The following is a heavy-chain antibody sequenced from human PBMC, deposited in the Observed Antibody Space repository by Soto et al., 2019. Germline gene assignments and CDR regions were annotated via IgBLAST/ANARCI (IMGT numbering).Heavy chain of an antibody. D-gene: IGHD5-12*01. CDR3: VRVVAIPGYPDN. J-gene: IGHJ4*02. Sequence: QVPLVQSGAEVRQPVSSVKVSCKTSGGTFSSYAISWVRQAPGQGLEWMGGIVPIVDTSTYAQKFQGRVTITADESTSTVYMELSSLRSDDTAVYYCVRVVAIPGYPDNWGQGTLVTVSS. CDR1: GGTFSSYA. CDR2: IVPIVDTS. V-gene: IGHV1-69*12.